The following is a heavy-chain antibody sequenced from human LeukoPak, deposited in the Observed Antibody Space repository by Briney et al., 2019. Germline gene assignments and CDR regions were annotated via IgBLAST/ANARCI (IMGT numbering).Heavy chain of an antibody. V-gene: IGHV3-64*01. Sequence: GGSLRLSCAASGFTFNSYAMQWVRQAPGKGLEYVSGISSDGDSTYYANPVKGRFIISRDNSKNMLYLQMGSLRAEDMAMYYCARADCSSSSCYTVAYWGQGTLVTVSS. CDR1: GFTFNSYA. J-gene: IGHJ4*02. CDR3: ARADCSSSSCYTVAY. CDR2: ISSDGDST. D-gene: IGHD2-2*02.